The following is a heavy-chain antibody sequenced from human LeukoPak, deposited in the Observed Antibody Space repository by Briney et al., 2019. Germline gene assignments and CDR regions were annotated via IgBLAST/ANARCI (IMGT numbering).Heavy chain of an antibody. CDR1: GYSISSGYY. V-gene: IGHV3-66*01. CDR2: LYIDEST. Sequence: PSETLSLTCTVSGYSISSGYYWVWIRQTPGKGLEWVSVLYIDESTFYADSVKGRFTISRDDSKNALYLHMNSLKAEDTAVYYCARDYRHGYDSCGFRYWGQGALVTVSS. D-gene: IGHD3-22*01. J-gene: IGHJ4*02. CDR3: ARDYRHGYDSCGFRY.